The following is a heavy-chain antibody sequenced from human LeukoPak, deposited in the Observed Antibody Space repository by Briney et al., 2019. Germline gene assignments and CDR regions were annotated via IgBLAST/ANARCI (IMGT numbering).Heavy chain of an antibody. J-gene: IGHJ4*02. V-gene: IGHV4-4*02. Sequence: SETLSLTCAVSGGSISSFNWWSWVRQSPGKGLQRIGEIHQSGSINYNPSLKSRVIISVDKSKTQFSLKLKSVTAADTAVYYCARAKFGSSGSIDSWGQGTLVTVSS. CDR2: IHQSGSI. CDR3: ARAKFGSSGSIDS. D-gene: IGHD3-22*01. CDR1: GGSISSFNW.